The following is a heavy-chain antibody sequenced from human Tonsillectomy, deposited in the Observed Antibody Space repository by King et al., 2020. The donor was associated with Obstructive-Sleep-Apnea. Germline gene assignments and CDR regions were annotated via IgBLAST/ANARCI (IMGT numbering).Heavy chain of an antibody. CDR1: GGSISSYK. V-gene: IGHV4-59*08. Sequence: QLQESGPGLVKPSETLSLTCTVSGGSISSYKWSWIRQPPGKGLEWIAYISYGGNTNYNPSLKSRVNISVDTSKNQFSPRLTSVTAADPAVYYGARQVRMVVTALSPEYYFDFWGQGTLVTVSS. J-gene: IGHJ4*02. D-gene: IGHD2-21*02. CDR2: ISYGGNT. CDR3: ARQVRMVVTALSPEYYFDF.